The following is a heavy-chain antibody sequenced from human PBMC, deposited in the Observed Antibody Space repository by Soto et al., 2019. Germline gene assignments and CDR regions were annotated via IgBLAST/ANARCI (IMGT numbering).Heavy chain of an antibody. CDR2: ITTNGHT. CDR1: GFTFSNCV. D-gene: IGHD6-13*01. V-gene: IGHV3-23*01. J-gene: IGHJ4*02. CDR3: AKGLLNGRWYAAD. Sequence: PGGSLRLSCEPSGFTFSNCVMTWLRQPPGKRLEWVSVITTNGHTDYADSVKGRFTISRDNSKNTVYLQMNSLRAEDTAVYYCAKGLLNGRWYAADWGQGTLVTVSS.